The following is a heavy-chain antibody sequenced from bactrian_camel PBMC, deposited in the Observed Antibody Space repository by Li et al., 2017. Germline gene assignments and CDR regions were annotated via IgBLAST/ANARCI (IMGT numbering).Heavy chain of an antibody. Sequence: QLVESGGGSVQAGGSLRLSCAASGLTSSQTCMGWFRQAPGKEREGVAAIYTGGGGTVYADSVKGRFTISQDSAKNTVYLQMNSLKPEDTGMYYCAAALWSGGYYSASYAYWGQGTQVTVS. CDR1: GLTSSQTC. CDR2: IYTGGGGT. J-gene: IGHJ4*01. CDR3: AAALWSGGYYSASYAY. V-gene: IGHV3S40*01. D-gene: IGHD2*01.